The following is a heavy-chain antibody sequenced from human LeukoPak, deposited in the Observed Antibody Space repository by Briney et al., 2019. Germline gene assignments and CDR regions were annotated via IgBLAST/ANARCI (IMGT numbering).Heavy chain of an antibody. D-gene: IGHD6-13*01. V-gene: IGHV1-2*02. CDR2: INPNSGGT. CDR1: GGTFSSYA. Sequence: ASVKVSCKASGGTFSSYAISWVRQAPGQGLEWMGWINPNSGGTNYAQKFQGRVTMTRDTSISTAYMELSRLRSDDTAVYYCARDKGGIDDYWGQGTLVTVSS. CDR3: ARDKGGIDDY. J-gene: IGHJ4*02.